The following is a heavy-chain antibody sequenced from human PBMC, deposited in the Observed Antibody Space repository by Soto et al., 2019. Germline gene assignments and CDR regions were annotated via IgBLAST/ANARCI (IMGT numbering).Heavy chain of an antibody. J-gene: IGHJ4*02. V-gene: IGHV3-48*02. CDR2: ISSSSSTI. CDR3: AAYCSGGSCGLDY. Sequence: GGSLRLSCAASGFTFSSYSMNWVRQAPGKGLEWVSYISSSSSTIYYADSVKGRFTISRDNAKNSLYLQMNSLRDEDTAVYYCAAYCSGGSCGLDYWGQGTLVTVSS. D-gene: IGHD2-15*01. CDR1: GFTFSSYS.